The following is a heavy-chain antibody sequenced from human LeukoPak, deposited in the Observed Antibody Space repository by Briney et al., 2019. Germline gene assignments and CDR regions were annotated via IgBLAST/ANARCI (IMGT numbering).Heavy chain of an antibody. CDR1: EFTFSNYE. V-gene: IGHV3-48*03. CDR2: INSDSSNR. J-gene: IGHJ4*02. CDR3: VRDGNSGYGWYWAY. D-gene: IGHD3-22*01. Sequence: GGSLRLSCVDSEFTFSNYEMNWVRQAPGKGLEWVSYINSDSSNRLYADSVKGRFSISRDNDKKSLYLQMNSLRAEDTAVYYCVRDGNSGYGWYWAYWGQGTLVTVSS.